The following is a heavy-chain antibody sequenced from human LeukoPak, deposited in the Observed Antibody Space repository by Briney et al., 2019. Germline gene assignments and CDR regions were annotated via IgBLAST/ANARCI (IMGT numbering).Heavy chain of an antibody. CDR2: ISSGSGHM. D-gene: IGHD1-26*01. V-gene: IGHV3-21*06. Sequence: GGSLRLSCAASGFTFSGSAMHWVRQAPGKGLEWVSFISSGSGHMLYADSVKGRFTISRDNAKNSLYLQMNGLRAEDTAVYYCARDLAPTVGASDYWGQGTLVTVSS. CDR3: ARDLAPTVGASDY. J-gene: IGHJ4*02. CDR1: GFTFSGSA.